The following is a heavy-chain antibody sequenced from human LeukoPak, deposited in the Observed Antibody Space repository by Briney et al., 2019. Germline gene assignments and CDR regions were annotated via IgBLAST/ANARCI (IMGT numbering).Heavy chain of an antibody. J-gene: IGHJ6*03. Sequence: ASVKVSCKASGYTFTSYDINWVRQATGQGLEWMGWMSPNSGNTGYAQKFQGRVTITRNTSISTAYMELSSLRSEDTAVYYCARVSSGTYYYYYYMDVWGKGTTVTVSS. CDR2: MSPNSGNT. V-gene: IGHV1-8*03. CDR3: ARVSSGTYYYYYYMDV. CDR1: GYTFTSYD. D-gene: IGHD3-10*01.